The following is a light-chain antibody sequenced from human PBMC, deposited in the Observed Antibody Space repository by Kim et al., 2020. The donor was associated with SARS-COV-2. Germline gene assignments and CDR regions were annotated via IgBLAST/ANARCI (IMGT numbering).Light chain of an antibody. CDR1: KLGDKY. Sequence: SVSPGQTASITSSGDKLGDKYACWYQQKPGQSPVLVIYQDSKRPSGIPERFSGSNSGNTATLTISGTQAMDEADYYCQAWDSSTVVFGGGTQLT. CDR3: QAWDSSTVV. CDR2: QDS. J-gene: IGLJ2*01. V-gene: IGLV3-1*01.